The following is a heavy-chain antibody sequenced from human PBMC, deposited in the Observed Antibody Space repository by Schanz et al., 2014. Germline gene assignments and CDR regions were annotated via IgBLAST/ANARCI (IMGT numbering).Heavy chain of an antibody. CDR3: AKRNHDMQSLPLDY. Sequence: EVQLLESGGGLVQPGGSLRLSCAASGFSFRKSAMSWVRQASGKGLEWVSSITTGGNTYYRDSVKGRFTISRDNSKNTLYLQMNSLSAEDTAVYYCAKRNHDMQSLPLDYWGQGTLVIISS. J-gene: IGHJ4*02. V-gene: IGHV3-23*01. CDR2: ITTGGNT. D-gene: IGHD3-9*01. CDR1: GFSFRKSA.